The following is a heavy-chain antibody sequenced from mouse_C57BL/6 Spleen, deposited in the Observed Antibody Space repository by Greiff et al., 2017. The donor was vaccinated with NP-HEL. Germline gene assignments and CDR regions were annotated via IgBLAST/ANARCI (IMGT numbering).Heavy chain of an antibody. V-gene: IGHV1-50*01. CDR1: GYTFTSYW. J-gene: IGHJ2*01. CDR3: ERSGGDYALFDY. Sequence: VQLQQPGAELVKPGASVKLSCKASGYTFTSYWMQWVKQRPGQGLEWIGEIDPSDSYTNYNQKFKGKTTLTVDTSSSTAYMQLSGLTSETSAVYYYERSGGDYALFDYWGQSTTLTVSS. CDR2: IDPSDSYT. D-gene: IGHD1-1*02.